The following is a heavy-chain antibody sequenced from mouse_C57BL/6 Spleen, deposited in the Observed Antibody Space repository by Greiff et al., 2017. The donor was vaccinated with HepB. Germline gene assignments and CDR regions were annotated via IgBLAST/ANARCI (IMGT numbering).Heavy chain of an antibody. J-gene: IGHJ3*01. V-gene: IGHV1-19*01. CDR1: GYTFTDYY. D-gene: IGHD4-1*01. CDR3: ARSGSQFAY. CDR2: INPSNGGT. Sequence: EVQLQQSGPVLVKPGASVKMSCKASGYTFTDYYMNWVKQSHGKSLEWIGVINPSNGGTSYNQKFKGKATLTVAKSSSTAYMELNSLTSEDSAVYYCARSGSQFAYWGQGTLVTVSA.